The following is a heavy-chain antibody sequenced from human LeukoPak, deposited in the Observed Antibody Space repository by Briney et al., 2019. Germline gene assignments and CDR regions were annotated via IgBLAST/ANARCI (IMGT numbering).Heavy chain of an antibody. CDR1: GDSISSYY. J-gene: IGHJ4*02. CDR2: IYHGGST. Sequence: PSETLSLTCTVSGDSISSYYWSWIRQPPGKGLEWMGYIYHGGSTNYNPSLKSRVPISVDTSKNQFSLKLSSVTAADTAVYYCARHYDILSGYYYYWGQRALGTVSS. D-gene: IGHD3-9*01. CDR3: ARHYDILSGYYYY. V-gene: IGHV4-59*08.